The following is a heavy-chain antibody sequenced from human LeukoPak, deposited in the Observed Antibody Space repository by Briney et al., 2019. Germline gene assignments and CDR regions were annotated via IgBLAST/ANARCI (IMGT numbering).Heavy chain of an antibody. CDR3: ARGGRYCSGGSCYFNWFDP. J-gene: IGHJ5*02. CDR1: GYTFTGYY. CDR2: INPNSGGT. V-gene: IGHV1-2*02. Sequence: ASVKVSCKASGYTFTGYYMHWVRQAPGQGLEWMGWINPNSGGTNYAQKFQDRVTMTRDTSISTAYMELSRLRSDDTAVYYCARGGRYCSGGSCYFNWFDPWGQGTLVTVSS. D-gene: IGHD2-15*01.